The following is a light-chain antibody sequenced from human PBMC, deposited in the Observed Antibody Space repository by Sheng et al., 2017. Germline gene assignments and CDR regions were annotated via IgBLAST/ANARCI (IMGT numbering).Light chain of an antibody. CDR3: QQYDTLIT. J-gene: IGKJ4*01. Sequence: DIQMTQSPSSLSASVGDRVTITCRTSQSISRYLNWYQQKPGKAPRLLISAASSLQSGVPSRFSGSGSGTDFTFTISSLQPEDIATYYCQQYDTLITFGGGTKVEIK. CDR1: QSISRY. V-gene: IGKV1-39*01. CDR2: AAS.